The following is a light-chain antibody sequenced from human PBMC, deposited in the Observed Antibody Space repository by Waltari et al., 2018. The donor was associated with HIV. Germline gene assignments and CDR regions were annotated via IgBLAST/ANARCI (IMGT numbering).Light chain of an antibody. J-gene: IGKJ4*01. V-gene: IGKV1-16*02. CDR3: QQYNAYPLT. CDR1: QGIYNY. Sequence: DIQMTQSPSSLSASVGDRVTITCRASQGIYNYLAWFQQKPWKAPNSLIYAASSLHSGVTSNFSGSGSGTDFTLTISSLQPEDFATYYCQQYNAYPLTFGGGTKVEIK. CDR2: AAS.